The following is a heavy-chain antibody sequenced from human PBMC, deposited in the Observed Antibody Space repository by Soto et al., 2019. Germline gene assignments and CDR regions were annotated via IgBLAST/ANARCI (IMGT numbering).Heavy chain of an antibody. CDR3: SRNGRFSCFKRYYYYAMEV. CDR1: GFTFSYYG. Sequence: QVQLVESEGGVVQPGMSLRLSCAASGFTFSYYGLHWVRQAPGKGLEWVAVISCGDTDTYYVDSVKGRFTISRDNSKNTLYIQMNSLKAADTPVYYRSRNGRFSCFKRYYYYAMEVWGQGTTVIVSS. D-gene: IGHD3-16*01. V-gene: IGHV3-30*04. J-gene: IGHJ6*02. CDR2: ISCGDTDT.